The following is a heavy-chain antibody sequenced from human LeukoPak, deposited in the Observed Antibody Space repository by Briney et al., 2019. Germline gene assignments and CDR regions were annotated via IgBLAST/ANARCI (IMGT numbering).Heavy chain of an antibody. CDR1: GFTFSSYA. J-gene: IGHJ2*01. D-gene: IGHD3-3*01. Sequence: PGGSLRLSCAASGFTFSSYAMHWVRQAPGKGLEWVAVISYDGSNKYYADSVKGRFTISRDNSKNTLYLQMNSLRAEDTAVYYCARDDVDFGYFDLWGRGTLVTVSS. CDR3: ARDDVDFGYFDL. CDR2: ISYDGSNK. V-gene: IGHV3-30-3*01.